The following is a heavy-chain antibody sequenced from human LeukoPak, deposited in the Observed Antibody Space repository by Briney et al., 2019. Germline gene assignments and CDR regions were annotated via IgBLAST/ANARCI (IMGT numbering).Heavy chain of an antibody. CDR3: TREYRYSCSN. J-gene: IGHJ4*02. D-gene: IGHD5-18*01. CDR2: IKSKTDGGTT. Sequence: PGGSLRLSCAASGFTFSNAWMGWVRQAPGKALEWVGRIKSKTDGGTTDYAAPVRSRFTISRDDSKNTQYLQMGSVKTEDTALYYCTREYRYSCSNWGQGTLVTVSS. CDR1: GFTFSNAW. V-gene: IGHV3-15*01.